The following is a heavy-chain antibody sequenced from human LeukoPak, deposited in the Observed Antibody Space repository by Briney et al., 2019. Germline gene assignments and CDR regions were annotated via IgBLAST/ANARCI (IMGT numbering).Heavy chain of an antibody. D-gene: IGHD7-27*01. CDR1: GFTFSSYA. Sequence: GGSLRLSCAASGFTFSSYAMSWVRQAPGKGLEWVSAISGSGGSTYYADSVEGRFTISRDNSKNTLYLQMNSLRAEDTAVYYCAKKGELGNYFDYWGQGTLVTVSS. CDR3: AKKGELGNYFDY. V-gene: IGHV3-23*01. CDR2: ISGSGGST. J-gene: IGHJ4*02.